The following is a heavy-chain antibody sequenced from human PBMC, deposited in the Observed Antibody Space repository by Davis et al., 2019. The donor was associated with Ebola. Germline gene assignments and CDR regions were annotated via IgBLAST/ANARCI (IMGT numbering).Heavy chain of an antibody. V-gene: IGHV3-30*02. Sequence: GESLKISCAASGFTFSSHGMHWVRQAPGKGLEWVSVIWYDGSNEYYADSVKGRFIISRDNSKNTLYLQMNYLRSDDTGLYYCANARYSYGAAYFDNWGRGVPVSVTS. J-gene: IGHJ4*02. CDR2: IWYDGSNE. CDR3: ANARYSYGAAYFDN. D-gene: IGHD5-18*01. CDR1: GFTFSSHG.